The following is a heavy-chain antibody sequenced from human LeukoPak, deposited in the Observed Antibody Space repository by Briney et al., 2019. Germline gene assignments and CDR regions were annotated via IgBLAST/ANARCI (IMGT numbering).Heavy chain of an antibody. J-gene: IGHJ4*02. CDR1: GYTFIGYY. CDR2: INPHSGGT. Sequence: VASVKVSCKASGYTFIGYYMHWVRQAPGQGLEWMGWINPHSGGTNSEQNFQGRVTMSRDTSISTVYMELSRLRSDDTALYYCAREGVIGDGYNFSDYWGQGTLVTVSS. V-gene: IGHV1-2*02. D-gene: IGHD5-24*01. CDR3: AREGVIGDGYNFSDY.